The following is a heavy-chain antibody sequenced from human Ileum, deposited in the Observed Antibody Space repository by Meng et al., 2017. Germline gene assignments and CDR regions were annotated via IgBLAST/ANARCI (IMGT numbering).Heavy chain of an antibody. J-gene: IGHJ4*02. V-gene: IGHV4-61*01. CDR1: GGSVSIGPYY. Sequence: QLQSQDSGPGLVRPPETLTRTCTVSGGSVSIGPYYWTWIRQPPGKGLECVGYIYDSGSTNYSPSLKSRVTISVDTSKKQFSLKLNAVTAADTAVYYCSRGVMTIADDWGQGTLVTVSS. CDR2: IYDSGST. CDR3: SRGVMTIADD. D-gene: IGHD4/OR15-4a*01.